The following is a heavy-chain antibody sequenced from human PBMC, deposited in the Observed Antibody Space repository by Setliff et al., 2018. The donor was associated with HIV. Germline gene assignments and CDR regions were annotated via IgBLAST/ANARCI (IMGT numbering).Heavy chain of an antibody. J-gene: IGHJ4*02. D-gene: IGHD3-22*01. CDR1: GYTFHYYD. CDR2: ITAGNGDT. Sequence: ASVKVSCKASGYTFHYYDIHWVRQAPGQGLEWMGRITAGNGDTKYSQEFQDRVTLTSDMSANTVYMDLTTLRSEDTAVYYCASPMFYDGKVVWGQGTLVTVSS. V-gene: IGHV1-3*01. CDR3: ASPMFYDGKVV.